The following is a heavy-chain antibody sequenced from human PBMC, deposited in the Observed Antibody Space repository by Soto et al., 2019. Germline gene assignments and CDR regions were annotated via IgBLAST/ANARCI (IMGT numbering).Heavy chain of an antibody. CDR2: IIPMFGTA. J-gene: IGHJ4*02. CDR1: GGTFSTYA. D-gene: IGHD5-18*01. V-gene: IGHV1-69*12. CDR3: ASGIQLWLRRINNGYSG. Sequence: QVQLVQSGAEVKKPESSVKVSCKAPGGTFSTYAISWVRQAPGQGLEWMGGIIPMFGTANYAQRFQDRVTITADESTNTGHMELSSLRSEDPAVYFCASGIQLWLRRINNGYSGWGQGTLVTVSS.